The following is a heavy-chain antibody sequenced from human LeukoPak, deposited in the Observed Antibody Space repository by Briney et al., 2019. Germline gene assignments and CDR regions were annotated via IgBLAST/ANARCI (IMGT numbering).Heavy chain of an antibody. V-gene: IGHV1-58*01. CDR1: GFTFTSSA. CDR3: AAETMTTVTTEDY. D-gene: IGHD4-17*01. Sequence: EASVKVSCKASGFTFTSSAVQWVRQARGQRLEWIGWIVVGSGNTNYAQKFQERVTITRDLSTSTAYMELSRLRSEDTAVYYCAAETMTTVTTEDYWGQGTLVTVSS. J-gene: IGHJ4*02. CDR2: IVVGSGNT.